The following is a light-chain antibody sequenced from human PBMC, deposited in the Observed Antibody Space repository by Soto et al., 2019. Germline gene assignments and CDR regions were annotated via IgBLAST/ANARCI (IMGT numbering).Light chain of an antibody. Sequence: QSVLTQPPSASGTPGQKVTISCSGSWSNVGRNFVSWYQQLPGAAPKLLIYSNNQRPSGVPVRFSGSKSGTSASLAISELRSEDEADYYCATWDDILRGVFGGGTKVTVL. CDR2: SNN. V-gene: IGLV1-47*02. J-gene: IGLJ2*01. CDR3: ATWDDILRGV. CDR1: WSNVGRNF.